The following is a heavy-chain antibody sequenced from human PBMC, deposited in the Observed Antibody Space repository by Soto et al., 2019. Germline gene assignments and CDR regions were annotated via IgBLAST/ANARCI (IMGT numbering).Heavy chain of an antibody. CDR3: ARVFSSGSGWMYYFDF. D-gene: IGHD6-25*01. Sequence: QVQLQESGPGLVESSGTLSLTCEVSSGSISSGNWWSWVRQPPGKGLEWIGEIYYTGATNYNPSLKSRVTMTIDKSKDQFSLNLRSATAADTAFYYCARVFSSGSGWMYYFDFWGQGILVSVSS. CDR1: SGSISSGNW. V-gene: IGHV4-4*02. J-gene: IGHJ4*02. CDR2: IYYTGAT.